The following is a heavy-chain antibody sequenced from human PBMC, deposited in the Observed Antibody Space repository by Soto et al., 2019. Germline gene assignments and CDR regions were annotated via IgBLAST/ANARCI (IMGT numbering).Heavy chain of an antibody. CDR1: GGSISSGGYY. D-gene: IGHD3-22*01. V-gene: IGHV4-31*03. Sequence: QVQLQESGPGLVKPSQTLSLTCTVSGGSISSGGYYWSWIRQHPGKGLEWIGYIYYSGSTYYNPSLKSRVTISVDTSKNQFSLKLSSVTAADTAVYYCARDSNYYDSSGYRYYYYYYGMDVWDQGTTVTVSS. J-gene: IGHJ6*02. CDR3: ARDSNYYDSSGYRYYYYYYGMDV. CDR2: IYYSGST.